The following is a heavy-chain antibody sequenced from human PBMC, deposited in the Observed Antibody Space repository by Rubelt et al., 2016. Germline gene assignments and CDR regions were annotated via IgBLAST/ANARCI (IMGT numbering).Heavy chain of an antibody. V-gene: IGHV4-39*01. CDR3: ARLSWGVSTWSYYMDV. CDR1: GGSISSSSYY. CDR2: IYSSGST. J-gene: IGHJ6*03. D-gene: IGHD3-10*01. Sequence: QLQLQESGPGLVKPSETLSLTCTVSGGSISSSSYYWGWIRQPPGKGLEWIGSIYSSGSTYYNPSLKCRVTLSVDTSKTQVSRKLSVGTAADTALYYCARLSWGVSTWSYYMDVWGKGTTVTVSS.